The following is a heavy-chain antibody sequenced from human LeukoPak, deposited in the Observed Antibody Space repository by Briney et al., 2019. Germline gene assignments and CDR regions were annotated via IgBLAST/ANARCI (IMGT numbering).Heavy chain of an antibody. CDR1: GFSFRYYG. J-gene: IGHJ4*02. D-gene: IGHD1-26*01. CDR3: AREYCTTKSCLDS. V-gene: IGHV3-30*02. Sequence: GGSLRLSCAASGFSFRYYGMHWVRQAPGKGLEWVAFIQHDGSEQYHADFVKGRFTISRDNSKNTLFLQMNSLRAEDTAVYYCAREYCTTKSCLDSWGQGTPVTVSS. CDR2: IQHDGSEQ.